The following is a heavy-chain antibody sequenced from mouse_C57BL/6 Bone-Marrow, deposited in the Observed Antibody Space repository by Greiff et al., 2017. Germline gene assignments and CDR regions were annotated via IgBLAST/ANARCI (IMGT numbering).Heavy chain of an antibody. V-gene: IGHV1-43*01. CDR1: GYSFTGYY. D-gene: IGHD4-1*01. J-gene: IGHJ2*01. Sequence: EVKLQQSGPELVKPGASVKISCKASGYSFTGYYMHWVKQSSEKSLEWIGEINPSTGGTSYNRKFKGKATFTVDKSSSTAYMQLNSLTAEDSAVYYGARRSWDVSDYWGQGTTLTVSS. CDR2: INPSTGGT. CDR3: ARRSWDVSDY.